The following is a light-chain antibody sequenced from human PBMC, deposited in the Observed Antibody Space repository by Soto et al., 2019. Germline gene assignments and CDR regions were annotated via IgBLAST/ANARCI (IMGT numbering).Light chain of an antibody. CDR2: GAS. J-gene: IGKJ5*01. CDR3: QQCGSSPIT. CDR1: QSVSSSY. V-gene: IGKV3-20*01. Sequence: EIGMTQSPATLSVAPGERATLSFRASQSVSSSYLAWYQQKPGQAPRLLIYGASSRATGIPDRFSGSGSGTDFTLTISRLEPEDFAVYYCQQCGSSPITFGQGTRLEI.